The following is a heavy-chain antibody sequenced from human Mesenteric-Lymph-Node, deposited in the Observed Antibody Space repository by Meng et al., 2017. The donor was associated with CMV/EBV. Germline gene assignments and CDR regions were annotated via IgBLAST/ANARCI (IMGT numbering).Heavy chain of an antibody. CDR2: INSDGSST. D-gene: IGHD6-13*01. Sequence: GESLKISCAASRFTFNNYWMHWVRQAPGKGLVWVSRINSDGSSTNYADSVKGRFTISRDNAKNTLYLEMNSLRAEDTAVYYCTRARDRIAAAEDYFDYWGQGTPVTVSS. CDR1: RFTFNNYW. V-gene: IGHV3-74*01. J-gene: IGHJ4*02. CDR3: TRARDRIAAAEDYFDY.